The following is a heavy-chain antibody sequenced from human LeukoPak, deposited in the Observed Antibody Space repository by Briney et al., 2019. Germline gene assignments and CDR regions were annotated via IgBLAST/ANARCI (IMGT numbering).Heavy chain of an antibody. J-gene: IGHJ6*03. CDR1: GGSFSGYY. D-gene: IGHD2-2*01. Sequence: KSSETLSLTCAVYGGSFSGYYWSWIRQPPGKGLEWIGYMYNSASFNYNPSLKSRVTMSIDTSKNQISLELTSVTEADTAVYYCAKNTSTYYYYYMDVWGKGTTVIVSS. CDR2: MYNSASF. V-gene: IGHV4-34*11. CDR3: AKNTSTYYYYYMDV.